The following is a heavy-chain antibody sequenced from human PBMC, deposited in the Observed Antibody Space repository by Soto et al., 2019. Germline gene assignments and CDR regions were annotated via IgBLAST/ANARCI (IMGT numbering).Heavy chain of an antibody. CDR2: MNPNSGNT. CDR1: GYTFTSYD. D-gene: IGHD2-2*01. J-gene: IGHJ5*02. CDR3: ARGPDYQLLSQCDP. Sequence: QVQLVQSGAEVKKPGASVKVSCKASGYTFTSYDINWVRQATGQGLEWMGWMNPNSGNTGYAQKFQGRVTMTRNTFISTAYMELSSLRSEETAVYYCARGPDYQLLSQCDPWGQGTLVTVSS. V-gene: IGHV1-8*01.